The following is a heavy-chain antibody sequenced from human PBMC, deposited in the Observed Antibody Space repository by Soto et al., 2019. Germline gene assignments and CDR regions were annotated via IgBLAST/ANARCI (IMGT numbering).Heavy chain of an antibody. J-gene: IGHJ6*02. CDR2: VSPPFRTS. CDR1: GVSFNNNG. D-gene: IGHD3-10*01. CDR3: APVLYYGSGSYSPYGMDV. V-gene: IGHV1-69*01. Sequence: QVQLVQSGAEVKKPGSSVKVSCKTSGVSFNNNGIGWVRQAPGHGREWMGGVSPPFRTSNYARKFQGRISITAHASTGTVNMELSSLPSEDTAQYYCAPVLYYGSGSYSPYGMDVWGQGTTVTVSS.